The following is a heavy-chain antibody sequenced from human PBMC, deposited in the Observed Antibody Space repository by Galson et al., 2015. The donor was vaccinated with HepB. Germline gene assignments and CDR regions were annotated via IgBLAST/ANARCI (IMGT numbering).Heavy chain of an antibody. Sequence: SVKVSCKASGYTFTSYYMHWVRQAPGQGLEWMGIINPSGGSTSYAQKLQGRVTMTRDTSTSTVYMELSSLGSEDTAVYYCAREVVPAAIRYYYGMDVWGQGTTVTVSS. J-gene: IGHJ6*02. D-gene: IGHD2-2*02. CDR1: GYTFTSYY. V-gene: IGHV1-46*04. CDR2: INPSGGST. CDR3: AREVVPAAIRYYYGMDV.